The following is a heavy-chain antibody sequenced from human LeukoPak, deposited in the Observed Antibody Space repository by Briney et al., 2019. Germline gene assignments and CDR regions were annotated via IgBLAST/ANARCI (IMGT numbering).Heavy chain of an antibody. CDR3: ARENRDSNGWS. D-gene: IGHD6-19*01. V-gene: IGHV3-23*01. Sequence: GGSLRLSCAASGFTFSSYAMSWVRQAPGKGLEWVSAISGSGGSTYYADSVKGRFTISRDNSKNTLYLQMNSLRVEDTAFYYCARENRDSNGWSWGQGTLVTVSS. CDR2: ISGSGGST. J-gene: IGHJ1*01. CDR1: GFTFSSYA.